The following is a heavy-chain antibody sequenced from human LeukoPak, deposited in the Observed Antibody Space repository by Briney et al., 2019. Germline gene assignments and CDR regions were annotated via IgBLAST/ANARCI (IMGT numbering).Heavy chain of an antibody. CDR1: GGSFSGYY. D-gene: IGHD2-2*01. J-gene: IGHJ5*02. V-gene: IGHV4-34*01. CDR3: ARGLVVPAAILIGWFDP. Sequence: SETLSLTCAVYGGSFSGYYWSWIRQPPGKGLEWIGEINHSGSTNYNPSLKSRVTISVDTSKNQFSLKLSSVTAADTAVYYCARGLVVPAAILIGWFDPWGQGTLVTVSP. CDR2: INHSGST.